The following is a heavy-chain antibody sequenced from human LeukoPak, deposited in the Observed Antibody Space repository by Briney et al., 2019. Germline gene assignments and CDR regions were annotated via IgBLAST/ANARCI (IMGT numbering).Heavy chain of an antibody. CDR1: GFSFEAYG. V-gene: IGHV3-9*01. CDR2: ITWNSDDM. D-gene: IGHD1-1*01. Sequence: PGRSLRLSCAASGFSFEAYGMYWVRQAPGKGLKWVSGITWNSDDMAYADSVKGRFTISRDNAKNCLYLQMNSLTVEDTALYYCTRVTSWRTGFDYWGQGTLVTVSS. CDR3: TRVTSWRTGFDY. J-gene: IGHJ4*02.